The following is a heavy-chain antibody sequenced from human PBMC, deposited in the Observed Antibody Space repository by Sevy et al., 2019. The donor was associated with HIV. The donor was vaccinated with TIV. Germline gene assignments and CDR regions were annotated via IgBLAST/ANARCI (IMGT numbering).Heavy chain of an antibody. V-gene: IGHV4-30-4*01. CDR3: ARAERIQLWLEGGNWFDP. CDR1: GGSISSGDYY. Sequence: SETLSLTCTVSGGSISSGDYYWSWIRQPPGKGLEWIGYIYYSGSTYYNPSLKSRVTISVDTSKNQFSLKLSSVTAADTAVYYCARAERIQLWLEGGNWFDPWGQGTLVTVSS. J-gene: IGHJ5*02. D-gene: IGHD5-18*01. CDR2: IYYSGST.